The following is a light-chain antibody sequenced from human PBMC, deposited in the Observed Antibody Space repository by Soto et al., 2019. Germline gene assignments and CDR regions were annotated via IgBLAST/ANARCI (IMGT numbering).Light chain of an antibody. J-gene: IGLJ3*02. CDR3: AAWDDSLNGPV. CDR1: SSNIGSKT. CDR2: SNN. Sequence: QSVLTQPPSASGTPGQRVTISCSGSSSNIGSKTVNWYQQLPGTAPKLLIYSNNQRPSGVPDRFSGSKSGTSASLAISGLQSEDEADYHCAAWDDSLNGPVFGGGTKDTVL. V-gene: IGLV1-44*01.